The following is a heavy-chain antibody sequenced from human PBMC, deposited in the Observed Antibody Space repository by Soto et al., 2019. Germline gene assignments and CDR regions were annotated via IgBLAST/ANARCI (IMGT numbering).Heavy chain of an antibody. Sequence: QVQLVQSGTEVKKPGSSVAVSCQASAGTFNNHSLSWVRQAPGQGLEWMGRSIPILGRADYSQKFQGRLTLTVDKSTSTADRALSSLTSEVTAVYYCVIDLGYFDFWGQGTLVTVSS. D-gene: IGHD2-15*01. J-gene: IGHJ4*02. CDR2: SIPILGRA. CDR1: AGTFNNHS. V-gene: IGHV1-69*02. CDR3: VIDLGYFDF.